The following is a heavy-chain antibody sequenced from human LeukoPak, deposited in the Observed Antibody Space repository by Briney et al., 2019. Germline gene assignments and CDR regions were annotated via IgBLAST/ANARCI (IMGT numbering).Heavy chain of an antibody. CDR2: ISAYNGNT. CDR1: GYTFTSYG. D-gene: IGHD3-3*01. CDR3: ARGLDFWSGYYTAGWFDP. Sequence: GASVTVSCKASGYTFTSYGISWVRQAPGQGLEWMGWISAYNGNTNYAQKLQGRVTITTDTSTSTAYMELRSLRSDDTAVYYCARGLDFWSGYYTAGWFDPWGQGTLVTVSS. V-gene: IGHV1-18*01. J-gene: IGHJ5*02.